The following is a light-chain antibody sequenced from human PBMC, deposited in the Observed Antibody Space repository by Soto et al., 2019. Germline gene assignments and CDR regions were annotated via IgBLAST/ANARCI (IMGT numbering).Light chain of an antibody. CDR1: QSVSSN. V-gene: IGKV3-15*01. CDR3: QQYNDWPLT. J-gene: IGKJ4*01. CDR2: GAS. Sequence: EIVMTQSPATLSVSRGERATLSCRASQSVSSNLAWYQQKPGQAPRLLIYGASTRATGLPDRISGSGSGTEFTLAISSLQSEDFALYYCQQYNDWPLTFGGGTKVEIK.